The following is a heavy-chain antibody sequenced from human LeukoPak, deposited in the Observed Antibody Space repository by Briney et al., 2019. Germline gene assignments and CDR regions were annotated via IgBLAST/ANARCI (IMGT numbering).Heavy chain of an antibody. J-gene: IGHJ6*03. D-gene: IGHD3-10*01. CDR1: GFTFSSYG. CDR2: IRYDGSNK. Sequence: GGSLRLSCAASGFTFSSYGMHWVRQAPGKGLEWVAFIRYDGSNKYYADSVKGRFTISRDNSKNTLYLQMNSLRAEDTAVYYCAKGASYYGSGSYASYYYYYMDVWGKGTTVTVSS. V-gene: IGHV3-30*02. CDR3: AKGASYYGSGSYASYYYYYMDV.